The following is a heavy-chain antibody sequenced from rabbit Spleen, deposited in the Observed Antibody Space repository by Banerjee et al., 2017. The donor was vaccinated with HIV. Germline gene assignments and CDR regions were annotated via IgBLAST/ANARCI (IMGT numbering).Heavy chain of an antibody. CDR3: ARETGRRVSSYGMDS. V-gene: IGHV1S45*01. Sequence: QEQLVESGGGLVQPEGSLTLTCTASGFSFSSTYYMSWVRQAPGKGREWIGIVAVGSGSTYYASWAKGRVTIAKTSSTTVSLQMNRLTGADTATYFCARETGRRVSSYGMDSWGPGHPRHRL. D-gene: IGHD4-2*01. CDR2: IVAVGSGST. CDR1: GFSFSSTYY. J-gene: IGHJ6*01.